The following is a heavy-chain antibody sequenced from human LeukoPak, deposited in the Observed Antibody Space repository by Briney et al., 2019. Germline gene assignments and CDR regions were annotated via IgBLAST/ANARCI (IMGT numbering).Heavy chain of an antibody. D-gene: IGHD3-3*01. V-gene: IGHV3-11*01. J-gene: IGHJ5*02. Sequence: GGSLRLSCAASGFTFSDYYMSWIRQAPGKGLEWVSYISSSGSTIYYADSVKGRFTFSRDNAKNSLYLQMNSLRAEDTAVYYCARVGRGYDFWSGYRAANWFDPWGQGTLVTVSS. CDR2: ISSSGSTI. CDR1: GFTFSDYY. CDR3: ARVGRGYDFWSGYRAANWFDP.